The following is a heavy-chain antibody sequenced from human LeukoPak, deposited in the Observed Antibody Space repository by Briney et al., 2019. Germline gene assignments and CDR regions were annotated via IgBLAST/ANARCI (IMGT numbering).Heavy chain of an antibody. D-gene: IGHD6-6*01. Sequence: GGSLRLSCAASGFTFSSYAMSWVRHAPGEGLEWVSAISGSGGSTYYADSVKGRFTISRDNSKNTLYLQMNSLRAEDTAVYYCEYSSSSIFDYWGQGTLVTVSS. J-gene: IGHJ4*02. CDR1: GFTFSSYA. CDR3: EYSSSSIFDY. V-gene: IGHV3-23*01. CDR2: ISGSGGST.